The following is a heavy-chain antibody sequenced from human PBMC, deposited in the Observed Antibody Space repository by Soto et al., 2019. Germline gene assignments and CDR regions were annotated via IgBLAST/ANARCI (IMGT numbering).Heavy chain of an antibody. CDR2: INAGNGNT. J-gene: IGHJ3*02. CDR1: GYTFTSYA. Sequence: ASVKVSCKASGYTFTSYAMHWVRQAPGQRLEWMGWINAGNGNTKYSQKFKGRVTITRDTSASTAYMELSSLRSEDTAVYYCARDYYDSSGPHAFDIWGQGTMVTVSS. V-gene: IGHV1-3*01. CDR3: ARDYYDSSGPHAFDI. D-gene: IGHD3-22*01.